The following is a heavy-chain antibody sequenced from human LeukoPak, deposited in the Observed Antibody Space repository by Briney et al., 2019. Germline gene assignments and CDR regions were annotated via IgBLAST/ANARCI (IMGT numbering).Heavy chain of an antibody. CDR1: GFSISSYE. V-gene: IGHV3-48*03. CDR3: ARVELVPYYYYMDV. D-gene: IGHD1-7*01. J-gene: IGHJ6*03. Sequence: GGSLRLSCAASGFSISSYEMSWVRQAPGKGLEWVPYISSRGSTIYYADSVKGRFTISRDNAKNSLYLRMNSLRAEDTAVYYCARVELVPYYYYMDVWGKGTTVTVSS. CDR2: ISSRGSTI.